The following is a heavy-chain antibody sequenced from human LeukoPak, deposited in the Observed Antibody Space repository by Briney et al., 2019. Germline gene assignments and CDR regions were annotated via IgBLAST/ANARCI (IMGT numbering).Heavy chain of an antibody. CDR3: ARAPIWFGELLNNWFDP. D-gene: IGHD3-10*01. CDR1: GGSISSSSYY. Sequence: SETLSLTCTVSGGSISSSSYYWGWIRQPPGKGLEWIGSIYYSGSTNYNPSLKSRVTISVDTSKNQFSLKLSSVTAADTAVYYCARAPIWFGELLNNWFDPWGQGTLVTVSS. J-gene: IGHJ5*02. CDR2: IYYSGST. V-gene: IGHV4-39*07.